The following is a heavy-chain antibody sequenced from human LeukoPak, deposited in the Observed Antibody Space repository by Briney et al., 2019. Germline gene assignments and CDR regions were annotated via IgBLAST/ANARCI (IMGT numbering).Heavy chain of an antibody. Sequence: GGSLRLSCVASGFTFNGYWMSCVRQAPGKGLEWVANIKEDGSAQYYVGSVKGRFTISRDNAKNSLNLQMNSLRAEDTAVYYCATSSNAPGNHWGQGTLVTVSS. CDR3: ATSSNAPGNH. D-gene: IGHD2-2*01. CDR2: IKEDGSAQ. J-gene: IGHJ5*02. V-gene: IGHV3-7*01. CDR1: GFTFNGYW.